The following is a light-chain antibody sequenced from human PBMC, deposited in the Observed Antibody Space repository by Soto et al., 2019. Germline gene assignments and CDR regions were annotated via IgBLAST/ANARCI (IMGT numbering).Light chain of an antibody. CDR1: QNINSY. Sequence: DIQMPQSPSSLSASVGDRVTIICRASQNINSYLAWFQQKPGKAPKSLIYDATSLQSGVPSRFSGSGSGTDFSLTISSLQPEDAATYYCQQYERYNPSFGGGTKLEI. J-gene: IGKJ4*01. CDR3: QQYERYNPS. V-gene: IGKV1-16*01. CDR2: DAT.